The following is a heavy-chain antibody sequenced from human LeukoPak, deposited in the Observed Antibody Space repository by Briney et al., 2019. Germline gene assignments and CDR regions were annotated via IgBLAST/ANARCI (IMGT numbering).Heavy chain of an antibody. CDR1: GGSISSGGYY. V-gene: IGHV4-61*08. Sequence: SETLSLTCTVSGGSISSGGYYWSWIRQPPGKGLEWIGYIYYSGSSNYNPSLKSRVTISVDTSKNQFSLNLSSVTAADTAVYYCARVQRYFDPWGQGTLVTVSS. CDR2: IYYSGSS. CDR3: ARVQRYFDP. D-gene: IGHD5-18*01. J-gene: IGHJ5*02.